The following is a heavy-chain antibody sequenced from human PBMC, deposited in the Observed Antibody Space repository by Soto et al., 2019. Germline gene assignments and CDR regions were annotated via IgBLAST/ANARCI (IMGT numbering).Heavy chain of an antibody. J-gene: IGHJ6*02. V-gene: IGHV1-45*02. CDR3: ATLWFGEEGYGMDV. CDR2: ITPFNGNT. D-gene: IGHD3-10*01. CDR1: GYTFTYRY. Sequence: GASVKVSCKASGYTFTYRYLHWVRQAPGQALEWMGWITPFNGNTNYAQKFQDRVTITRDRSMSTAYMELSSLRSEDTAMYYCATLWFGEEGYGMDVWGQGTTVTVSS.